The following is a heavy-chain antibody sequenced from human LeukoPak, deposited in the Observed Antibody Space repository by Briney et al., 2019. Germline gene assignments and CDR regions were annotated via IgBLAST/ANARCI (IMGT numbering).Heavy chain of an antibody. J-gene: IGHJ4*02. CDR3: AREYGSGSYRPYYFDY. Sequence: GGSLRLSCAASGFTFSSYWMSWVRQAPGKGLEWVANIKKDGSEKYYVDSVKGRFTISRDNAKTSLYLQMNSLRAEDTAVYYCAREYGSGSYRPYYFDYWGQGTLVTVSS. D-gene: IGHD3-10*01. CDR2: IKKDGSEK. V-gene: IGHV3-7*01. CDR1: GFTFSSYW.